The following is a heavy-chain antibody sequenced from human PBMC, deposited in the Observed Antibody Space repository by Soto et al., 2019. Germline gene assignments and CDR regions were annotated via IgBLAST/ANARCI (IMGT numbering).Heavy chain of an antibody. V-gene: IGHV1-18*01. CDR1: GDTVTKYG. D-gene: IGHD6-19*01. CDR3: ESATSIAVAGKET. J-gene: IGHJ1*01. Sequence: QVQLLQSGGEVKKPGASVKVSGKASGDTVTKYGISWVRQAPGQGLEWLGWISFYNGNKNYALKFQDRITFTTDTSKSTASMELRRLTSDDPPVYYCESATSIAVAGKETWRQGTLVKVSS. CDR2: ISFYNGNK.